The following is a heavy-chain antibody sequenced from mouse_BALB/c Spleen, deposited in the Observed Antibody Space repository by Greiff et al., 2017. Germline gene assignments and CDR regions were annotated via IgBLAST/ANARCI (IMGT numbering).Heavy chain of an antibody. D-gene: IGHD1-1*01. V-gene: IGHV1-7*01. Sequence: VQLQQSGAELAKPGASVKMSCKASGYTFTSYWMHWVKQRPGQGLEWIGYINPSTGYTEYNQKFKDKATLTADKSSSTAYMHLSSLTSEASAVYYCARDSSSYAMDYWGQGTSVTVSS. J-gene: IGHJ4*01. CDR2: INPSTGYT. CDR3: ARDSSSYAMDY. CDR1: GYTFTSYW.